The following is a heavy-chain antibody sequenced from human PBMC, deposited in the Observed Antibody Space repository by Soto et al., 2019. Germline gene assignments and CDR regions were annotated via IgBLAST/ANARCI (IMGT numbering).Heavy chain of an antibody. D-gene: IGHD2-15*01. J-gene: IGHJ4*02. CDR1: GFSFSDSA. CDR2: IRTKTNNYAI. V-gene: IGHV3-73*01. CDR3: ARLWWELLGFDY. Sequence: EVQLVESGGGLVQPGGSLKLSCAASGFSFSDSAMHWVRQASGKGLEWVGRIRTKTNNYAIAYAESVKGRFTVSRDDSKNTAYLQMNSLKTEDTAVYYCARLWWELLGFDYWGEGTLVTVSA.